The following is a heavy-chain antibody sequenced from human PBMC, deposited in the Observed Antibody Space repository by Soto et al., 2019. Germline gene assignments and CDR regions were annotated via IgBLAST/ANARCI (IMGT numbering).Heavy chain of an antibody. Sequence: QLQLQESGPGLVKPSETLSLTCTVSGGSISSSSYYWGWIRQPPGKGLEWIGSIYYSGSTYYNPSLQRRFTISVDTSRNQFSLKLSSVTAADTAVYYCAIRQRYPPLFVSWGQGTLVTVSS. CDR1: GGSISSSSYY. V-gene: IGHV4-39*01. J-gene: IGHJ4*02. D-gene: IGHD6-25*01. CDR2: IYYSGST. CDR3: AIRQRYPPLFVS.